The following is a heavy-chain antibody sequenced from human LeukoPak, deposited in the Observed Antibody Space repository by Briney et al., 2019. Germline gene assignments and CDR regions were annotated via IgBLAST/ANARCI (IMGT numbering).Heavy chain of an antibody. CDR3: ARVGIAAADHYYYMDV. V-gene: IGHV1-2*02. Sequence: ASVKVSCKASGYTFTSYDINWVRQAPGQGLEWMGWINPNSGGTNYAQKFQGRVTMTRDTSISTAYMELSRLRSDDTAVYYCARVGIAAADHYYYMDVWGKGTTVTVSS. D-gene: IGHD6-13*01. CDR1: GYTFTSYD. J-gene: IGHJ6*03. CDR2: INPNSGGT.